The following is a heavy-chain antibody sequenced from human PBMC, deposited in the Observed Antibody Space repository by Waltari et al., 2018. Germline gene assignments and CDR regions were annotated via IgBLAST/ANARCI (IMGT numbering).Heavy chain of an antibody. CDR1: GGSFSTYY. Sequence: QVQLQQWGAGLLKPSETLSLTCAVYGGSFSTYYWRWIRQPPGKGLEWIGEINHSGSTNYNPSLKSRVTTSVDTSKKQFSLKLSSVTAADTAVYHCASTSTSSGAGFAYWGQGTLVTVSS. V-gene: IGHV4-34*01. D-gene: IGHD6-6*01. CDR2: INHSGST. J-gene: IGHJ4*02. CDR3: ASTSTSSGAGFAY.